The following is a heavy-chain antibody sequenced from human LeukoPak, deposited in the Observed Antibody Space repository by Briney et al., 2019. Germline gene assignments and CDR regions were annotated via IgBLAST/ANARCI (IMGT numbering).Heavy chain of an antibody. CDR3: ARDHSGSYQRAFDI. J-gene: IGHJ3*02. CDR2: IYGGGST. Sequence: HPGGSLRLSSAVSAFTVSSNYVSWVRQAPGKGLEWVSVIYGGGSTNHADSVKGRFTISRDNSKNTLYLQMNSLRAEDTAVYYCARDHSGSYQRAFDIWGQGTMVTVSS. D-gene: IGHD1-26*01. CDR1: AFTVSSNY. V-gene: IGHV3-66*02.